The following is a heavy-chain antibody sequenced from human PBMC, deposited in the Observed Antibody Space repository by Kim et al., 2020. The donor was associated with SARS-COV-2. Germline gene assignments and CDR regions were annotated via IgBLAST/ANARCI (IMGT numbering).Heavy chain of an antibody. J-gene: IGHJ6*02. CDR1: GYTFTGYY. V-gene: IGHV1-2*02. CDR2: INPNSGGT. Sequence: ASVKVSCKASGYTFTGYYMHWVRQAPGQGLEWMGWINPNSGGTNYAQKFQGRVTMTRDTSISTAYMELSRLRSDDTAVYYCARETPYYYDSSGYQYYYGMDVWGQGTTVTVSS. CDR3: ARETPYYYDSSGYQYYYGMDV. D-gene: IGHD3-22*01.